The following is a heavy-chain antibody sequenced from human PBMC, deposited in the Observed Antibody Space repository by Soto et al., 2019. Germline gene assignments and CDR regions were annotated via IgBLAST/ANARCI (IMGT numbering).Heavy chain of an antibody. CDR2: MNPDGSAI. Sequence: GGSLRLSCVVSGFTFSSSWMHWVRQGPGKGLVWVSRMNPDGSAINYADSVKGRFTTSRDNAKNILYLQMNSLRAEDTALYYCARESEDLTSNFDYWGQGTLVTVSS. J-gene: IGHJ4*02. CDR3: ARESEDLTSNFDY. CDR1: GFTFSSSW. V-gene: IGHV3-74*01.